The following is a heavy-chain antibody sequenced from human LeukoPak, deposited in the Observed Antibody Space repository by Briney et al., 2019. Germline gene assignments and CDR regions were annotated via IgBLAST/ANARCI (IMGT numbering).Heavy chain of an antibody. V-gene: IGHV4-30-4*01. CDR2: IYSSGNT. CDR3: ARGNRVGLDAFDF. Sequence: PSQTLSLTCTVSGDSISSGYSYWSWIRQPPGKGLEWIGYIYSSGNTFYNPSLKSLITMSVDTSKNQFSLKLTSVTAADTAVYYCARGNRVGLDAFDFWGHGTMVTVSP. CDR1: GDSISSGYSY. J-gene: IGHJ3*01.